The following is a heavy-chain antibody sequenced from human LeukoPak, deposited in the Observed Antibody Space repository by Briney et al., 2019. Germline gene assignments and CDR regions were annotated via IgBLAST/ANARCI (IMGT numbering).Heavy chain of an antibody. J-gene: IGHJ3*02. CDR2: ISSSSSTK. Sequence: WGVLRLSCAASGFTFSSDSMNWVRQAPGKGLEWVSPISSSSSTKYYPDSVKGRFTISRDNAKNSLYLQMNSLRDEDTAVYYCARDRGYGDYVGAFDIWGQGTMVTVSS. D-gene: IGHD4-17*01. V-gene: IGHV3-48*02. CDR1: GFTFSSDS. CDR3: ARDRGYGDYVGAFDI.